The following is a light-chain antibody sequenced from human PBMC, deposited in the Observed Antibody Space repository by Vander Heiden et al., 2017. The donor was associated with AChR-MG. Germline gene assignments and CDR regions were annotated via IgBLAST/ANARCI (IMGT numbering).Light chain of an antibody. CDR2: GAS. Sequence: ELVLTQSPGTLSLSPGERATLSCRASQRVSSSYLAWYQQKPGQAPRLLIYGASSRATGIPDRFSGSGSGTDFTLTISRLEPEDFAVYYCQQYGSSPRVTFGGGTKVEIK. CDR3: QQYGSSPRVT. CDR1: QRVSSSY. J-gene: IGKJ4*01. V-gene: IGKV3-20*01.